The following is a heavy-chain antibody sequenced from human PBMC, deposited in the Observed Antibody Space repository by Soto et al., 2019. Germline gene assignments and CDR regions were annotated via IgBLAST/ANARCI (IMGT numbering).Heavy chain of an antibody. CDR3: ARDRYGDYLTDLYYYGMDV. J-gene: IGHJ6*02. D-gene: IGHD4-17*01. CDR1: GFTFSDYY. V-gene: IGHV3-11*05. CDR2: ISSSSSYT. Sequence: QVQLVESGGGLVKPGGSLRLSCAASGFTFSDYYMSWIRQAPGKGLEWVSYISSSSSYTNYADSVKGRFTISRDNAKNSLYLQMNSLRAEDTAVYYCARDRYGDYLTDLYYYGMDVWGQGTTVTVSS.